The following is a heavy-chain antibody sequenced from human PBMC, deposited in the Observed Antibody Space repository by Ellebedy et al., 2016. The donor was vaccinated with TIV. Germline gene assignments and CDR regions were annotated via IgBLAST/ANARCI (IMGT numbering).Heavy chain of an antibody. J-gene: IGHJ4*02. Sequence: MPGGSLRLSCVVSGGSFMKNWWSWVRQPPGKGLEWIGETYHRGDSNYNPSLKSRVTISMDTSKNQFSLRLTSVTAADTAIYFCARLPRGDIYGYFDNWGQGTLVTVSS. V-gene: IGHV4-4*01. D-gene: IGHD5-18*01. CDR1: GGSFMKNW. CDR2: TYHRGDS. CDR3: ARLPRGDIYGYFDN.